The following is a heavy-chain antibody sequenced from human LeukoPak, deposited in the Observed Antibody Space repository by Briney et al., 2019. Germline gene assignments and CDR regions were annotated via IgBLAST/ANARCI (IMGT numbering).Heavy chain of an antibody. CDR1: GYTFSGYY. J-gene: IGHJ4*02. D-gene: IGHD3-10*01. CDR2: INPNSGGT. Sequence: ASVKVSCKASGYTFSGYYMHWVRQAPGQGLESMGRINPNSGGTNHAQKFQGRVTMTRDTSISTAYMELSRLRSDDTAVYCCARVSTRKLWFGELADYWGQGTLVTVSS. CDR3: ARVSTRKLWFGELADY. V-gene: IGHV1-2*06.